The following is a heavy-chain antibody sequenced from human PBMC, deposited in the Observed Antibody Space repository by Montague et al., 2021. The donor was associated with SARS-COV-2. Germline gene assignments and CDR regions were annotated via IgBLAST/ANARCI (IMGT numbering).Heavy chain of an antibody. V-gene: IGHV4-39*01. J-gene: IGHJ4*02. Sequence: SETLSLTCAVSGGSVSDTDYYWGWVRRPPGKGLEWLGTTVQSGTSFSNPSLKSRLSIFVHASMNEVSLSLACVTAADTAIYYGVRGPRTRGGFDKWGQGARGTVSS. D-gene: IGHD3-10*01. CDR3: VRGPRTRGGFDK. CDR2: TVQSGTS. CDR1: GGSVSDTDYY.